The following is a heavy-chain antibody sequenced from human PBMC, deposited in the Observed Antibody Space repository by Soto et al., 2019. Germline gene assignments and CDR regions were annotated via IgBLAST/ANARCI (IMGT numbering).Heavy chain of an antibody. Sequence: GGSLRLSCAASGFTFSSYGMHWVRQAPGKGLEWVAVISYDGSNKYYADSVKGRFTISRDNSKNTLYLQMNSLRAEDTAVYYCAKSPRLAARRNYYYYYGMDVWGQGTTVTVSS. CDR3: AKSPRLAARRNYYYYYGMDV. J-gene: IGHJ6*02. D-gene: IGHD6-6*01. CDR2: ISYDGSNK. V-gene: IGHV3-30*18. CDR1: GFTFSSYG.